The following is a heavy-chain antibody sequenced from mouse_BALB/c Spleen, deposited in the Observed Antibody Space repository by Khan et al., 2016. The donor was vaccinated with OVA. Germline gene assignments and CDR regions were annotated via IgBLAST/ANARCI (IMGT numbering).Heavy chain of an antibody. CDR2: ISSGGDYT. Sequence: EVQLVESGGDLVKPGGSLKLSCAASGFIFSSYSMSWVRQTPDKRLEWVATISSGGDYTYYPDSVKGRFTISRDDAKKTLYLQMRSLKSEDTAMYYCASHVTGSFAYWGQGTLVTVSA. CDR3: ASHVTGSFAY. J-gene: IGHJ3*01. D-gene: IGHD4-1*01. CDR1: GFIFSSYS. V-gene: IGHV5-6*01.